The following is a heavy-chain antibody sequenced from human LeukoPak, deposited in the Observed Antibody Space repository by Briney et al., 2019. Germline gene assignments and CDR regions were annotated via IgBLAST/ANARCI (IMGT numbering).Heavy chain of an antibody. D-gene: IGHD2-15*01. Sequence: GGSLRLSCAASGFTFSSYGMHWVRQAPGKGLEWVAFIRYDGSNKYYADSVKGRFTISRDNSKNTLYLQMNSLRAEDTAVYYCARQMPYNIVVVVAAATPEVWFDPWGQGTLVTVSS. CDR3: ARQMPYNIVVVVAAATPEVWFDP. CDR1: GFTFSSYG. V-gene: IGHV3-30*02. CDR2: IRYDGSNK. J-gene: IGHJ5*02.